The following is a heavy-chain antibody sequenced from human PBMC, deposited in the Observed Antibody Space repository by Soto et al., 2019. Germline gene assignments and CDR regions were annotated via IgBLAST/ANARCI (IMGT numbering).Heavy chain of an antibody. CDR1: GYTLTELS. V-gene: IGHV1-24*01. CDR3: ATGREITFDHYGMDV. D-gene: IGHD3-16*01. J-gene: IGHJ6*02. CDR2: FDPEDGET. Sequence: ASVKVSCKVSGYTLTELSMHCVRQAPGKGLEWMGGFDPEDGETIYAQKFQGRVAMTEDTSTDTAYMELSSLRSEDTAVYYCATGREITFDHYGMDVWGQGTTVTVSS.